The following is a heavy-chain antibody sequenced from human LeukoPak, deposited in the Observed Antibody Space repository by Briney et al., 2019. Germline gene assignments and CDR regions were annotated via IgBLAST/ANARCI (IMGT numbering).Heavy chain of an antibody. CDR2: IYYSGST. J-gene: IGHJ5*02. Sequence: SETLSLTCTVSGGSISSYYWSWVRQPPGKGLEWIGYIYYSGSTNYNPSLKSRGTISVDTSKNQFSLTLSSVTAADTAVYYCATQRELLPWFDPWGQGTLVTVSS. CDR3: ATQRELLPWFDP. CDR1: GGSISSYY. D-gene: IGHD1-26*01. V-gene: IGHV4-59*01.